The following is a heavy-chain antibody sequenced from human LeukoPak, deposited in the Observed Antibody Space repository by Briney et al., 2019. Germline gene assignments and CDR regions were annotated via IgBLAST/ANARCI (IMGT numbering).Heavy chain of an antibody. D-gene: IGHD1-20*01. Sequence: TSETLSLTCTVSGGSISSYYWSWIRQPPGKGLEWIGYIYYSGSTNYNPSLKSRVTISVDTSKNQFSLKLSSVTAADTAVYYRARLITGTTYYFDYWGQGTLVTVSS. J-gene: IGHJ4*02. CDR3: ARLITGTTYYFDY. CDR2: IYYSGST. CDR1: GGSISSYY. V-gene: IGHV4-59*01.